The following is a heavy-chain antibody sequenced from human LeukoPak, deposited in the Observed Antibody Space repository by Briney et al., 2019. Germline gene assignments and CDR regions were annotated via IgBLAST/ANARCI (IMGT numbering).Heavy chain of an antibody. CDR2: IWNDGSNK. V-gene: IGHV3-33*01. CDR3: ARANYGSGSNYYYGLDV. D-gene: IGHD3-10*01. J-gene: IGHJ6*02. Sequence: QTAGSLRLSCGASGCTFSSYGMHWVRQAPGKGPEGVADIWNDGSNKYYADSVKGRFTISRDNSKNTLYLQINSLRAEDTAVYYCARANYGSGSNYYYGLDVWGQGTTVTVSS. CDR1: GCTFSSYG.